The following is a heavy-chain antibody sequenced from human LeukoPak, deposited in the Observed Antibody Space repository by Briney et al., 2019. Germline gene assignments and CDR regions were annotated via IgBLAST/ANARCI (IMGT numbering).Heavy chain of an antibody. V-gene: IGHV3-48*03. D-gene: IGHD2-8*01. J-gene: IGHJ4*02. CDR2: ISSSGSTI. CDR3: ARAGGYCTNGVCYNYFDY. Sequence: GGSLRLSCAASGFTFSSYEMNWVRQAPGKGLEWVSYISSSGSTIYYADSVKGRFTISRDNAKNTLYLQMNSLRAEDTAVYYCARAGGYCTNGVCYNYFDYWGQGTLVTVSS. CDR1: GFTFSSYE.